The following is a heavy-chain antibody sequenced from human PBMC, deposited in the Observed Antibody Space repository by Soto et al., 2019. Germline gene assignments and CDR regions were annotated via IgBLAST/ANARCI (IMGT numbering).Heavy chain of an antibody. D-gene: IGHD3-16*01. J-gene: IGHJ4*02. CDR3: AKVCNGHWAD. CDR2: IYYSGST. V-gene: IGHV4-31*01. CDR1: GGSISSGGYY. Sequence: QVQLQESGPGLVKPSQTLSLTCTVSGGSISSGGYYWSWIRQHPGKGLEWIGFIYYSGSTYYNPSLKSLVTKSVDMSKNQFSLKLSSVTSPFIAVFYHAKVCNGHWADWGQGTLVTVSS.